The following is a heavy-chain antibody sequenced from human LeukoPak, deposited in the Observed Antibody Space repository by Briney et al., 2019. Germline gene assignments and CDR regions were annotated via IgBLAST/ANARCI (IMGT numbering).Heavy chain of an antibody. CDR1: GFTFSSYW. J-gene: IGHJ4*02. CDR3: AREWGNTVLPSDH. V-gene: IGHV3-74*01. Sequence: GGSLRLSCAASGFTFSSYWMHWVRQGPGIGLVWVLRINGDGSVTNYADSVKGRFTISRDNAKNTLDLQMNSLGVEDTAVYYCAREWGNTVLPSDHWGQGTLVTVSP. D-gene: IGHD3-16*01. CDR2: INGDGSVT.